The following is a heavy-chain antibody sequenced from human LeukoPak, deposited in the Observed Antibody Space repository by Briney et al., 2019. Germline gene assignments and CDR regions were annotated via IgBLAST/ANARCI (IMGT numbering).Heavy chain of an antibody. D-gene: IGHD2-2*01. CDR2: IYTSGST. CDR3: ARDPGGDCSSTSCYWVIGY. Sequence: SETLSLTCTVSGGSISSYYWSWIRQPAGKGLEWIGRIYTSGSTNYNPSLKSRVTMSVDTSKNQFSLKLSSVTAADTAVYYCARDPGGDCSSTSCYWVIGYWGQGTLVTVSS. J-gene: IGHJ4*02. V-gene: IGHV4-4*07. CDR1: GGSISSYY.